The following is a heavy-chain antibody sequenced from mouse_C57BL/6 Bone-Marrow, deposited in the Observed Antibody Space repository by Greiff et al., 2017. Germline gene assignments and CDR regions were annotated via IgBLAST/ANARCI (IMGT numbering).Heavy chain of an antibody. J-gene: IGHJ3*01. CDR2: IYPGSGNT. Sequence: VHLVESGAELVRPGASVKLSCKASGYTFTDYYIHWVKQRPGQGLEWIARIYPGSGNTYYNEKFKGKATLTAEKSSSTAYMQLSSLTSEDSAVYFGARAEEYYYGFAYWGQGTLVTVSA. D-gene: IGHD1-1*01. CDR1: GYTFTDYY. V-gene: IGHV1-76*01. CDR3: ARAEEYYYGFAY.